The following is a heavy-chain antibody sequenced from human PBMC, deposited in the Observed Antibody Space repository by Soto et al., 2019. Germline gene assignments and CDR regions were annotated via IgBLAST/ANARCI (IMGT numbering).Heavy chain of an antibody. Sequence: ASVKVSCKASGGTFSSYAISWVRQAPGQGLEWMGGIIPIFGTANYAQKFQGRVTITADESTSTAYMELSSLRSEDTAVYYCASKPRFVVVPAAMFENTYYYYYGMDVWGQGTTVTVSS. CDR3: ASKPRFVVVPAAMFENTYYYYYGMDV. CDR1: GGTFSSYA. J-gene: IGHJ6*02. CDR2: IIPIFGTA. D-gene: IGHD2-2*01. V-gene: IGHV1-69*13.